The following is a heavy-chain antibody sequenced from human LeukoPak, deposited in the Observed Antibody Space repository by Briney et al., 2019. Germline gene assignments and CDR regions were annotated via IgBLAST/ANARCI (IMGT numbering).Heavy chain of an antibody. Sequence: PGGSLRLSCAASGFTFSSYAMSWVRQAPGRGLEWVSGISGSGGSTYYADSVKGRFTISRDNSKNTLYLQMNSLRAEDTAVYYCAKVPGTQLLSFFDYWGQGTLVTVSS. V-gene: IGHV3-23*01. CDR2: ISGSGGST. J-gene: IGHJ4*02. D-gene: IGHD2-2*01. CDR3: AKVPGTQLLSFFDY. CDR1: GFTFSSYA.